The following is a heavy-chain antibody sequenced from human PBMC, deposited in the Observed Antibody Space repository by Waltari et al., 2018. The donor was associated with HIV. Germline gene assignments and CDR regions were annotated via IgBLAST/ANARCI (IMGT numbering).Heavy chain of an antibody. J-gene: IGHJ5*02. CDR2: RYYTGTS. D-gene: IGHD3-3*01. V-gene: IGHV4-39*01. CDR1: GGSISSSSDY. Sequence: QLQLQESGPGLVKPSETLSLTCTVSGGSISSSSDYWAWIRQPPGEGLEWIGSRYYTGTSHYNPSLRGRVTMSVDTSKNQFSLKLTSVTAADTALYYCARLPDISGVTWGRWFETWGQGTLVTVSS. CDR3: ARLPDISGVTWGRWFET.